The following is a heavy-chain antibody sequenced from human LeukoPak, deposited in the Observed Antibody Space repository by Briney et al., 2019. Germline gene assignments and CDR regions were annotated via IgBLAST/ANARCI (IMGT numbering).Heavy chain of an antibody. CDR3: ARDGPAQMVDFDY. CDR2: IHPNNGAT. V-gene: IGHV1-2*02. CDR1: GYTFTGSGWY. Sequence: ASVKVSCKASGYTFTGSGWYLYWLRQAPGQGLECVGWIHPNNGATLYAQKFQGRVAMTTDTSISTAYMDLSRLRPDDTAMYYCARDGPAQMVDFDYWGQGTLVTVSS. J-gene: IGHJ4*02. D-gene: IGHD3-10*01.